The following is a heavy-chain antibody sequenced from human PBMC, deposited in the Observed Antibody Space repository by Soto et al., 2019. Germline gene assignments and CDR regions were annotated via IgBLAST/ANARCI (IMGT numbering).Heavy chain of an antibody. CDR1: GGTFNNYA. J-gene: IGHJ3*02. V-gene: IGHV1-69*06. CDR2: IIPKFSTS. D-gene: IGHD1-26*01. CDR3: ARGGIGSQCYAFDI. Sequence: QVQLVQSGAELKKPGSSVRVSCKASGGTFNNYAVHWVRQAPGQGLEWMGGIIPKFSTSSSAPKFQGRVTMNVDSSTNTAYMELISLRSEDTALFYFARGGIGSQCYAFDIWGQGTAVTVSS.